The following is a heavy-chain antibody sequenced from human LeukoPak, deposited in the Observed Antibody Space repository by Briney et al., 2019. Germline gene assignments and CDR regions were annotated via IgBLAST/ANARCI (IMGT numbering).Heavy chain of an antibody. CDR3: ARSYSSGWYGGAEYFQH. D-gene: IGHD6-19*01. CDR2: IWYDGSNK. Sequence: GGSLRLSCAASGFTFSSYGMHWVRQAPGRGLEWVEVIWYDGSNKYYADSVKGRFTISRDNSKNTLYLQMNSLRAEDTAVYYCARSYSSGWYGGAEYFQHWGQGTLVTVSS. CDR1: GFTFSSYG. V-gene: IGHV3-33*01. J-gene: IGHJ1*01.